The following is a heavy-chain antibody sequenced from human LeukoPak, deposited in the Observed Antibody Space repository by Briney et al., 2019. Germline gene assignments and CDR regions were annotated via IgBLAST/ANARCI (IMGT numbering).Heavy chain of an antibody. CDR2: IRYDGSNK. D-gene: IGHD6-6*01. Sequence: PGGSLRLSCAASGFTFSSYGMHWVRQAPGKGLEWVAFIRYDGSNKYYADSVKGRFTISRDNSKNTLYLQMNSLRAEDTAVYYCANLAARPPVWWGQGTLVTVSS. CDR1: GFTFSSYG. J-gene: IGHJ4*02. V-gene: IGHV3-30*02. CDR3: ANLAARPPVW.